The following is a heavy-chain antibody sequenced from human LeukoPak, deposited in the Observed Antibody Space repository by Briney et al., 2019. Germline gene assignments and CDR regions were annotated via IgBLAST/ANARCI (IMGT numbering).Heavy chain of an antibody. D-gene: IGHD3-22*01. Sequence: GASVKVSCKASGYTFTSYDINWVRQATGQGLEWMGWMNPNSGNTGYAQKFQGRVTITRNTSISTAYMELSSLRAEDTAVYYCARDRNYYDSSGYHRVDYWGQGTLVTVSS. CDR3: ARDRNYYDSSGYHRVDY. J-gene: IGHJ4*02. CDR1: GYTFTSYD. V-gene: IGHV1-8*03. CDR2: MNPNSGNT.